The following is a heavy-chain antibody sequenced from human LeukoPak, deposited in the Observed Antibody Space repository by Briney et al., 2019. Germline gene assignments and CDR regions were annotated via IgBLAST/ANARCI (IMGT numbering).Heavy chain of an antibody. CDR1: GGSISSYY. D-gene: IGHD4-11*01. V-gene: IGHV4-59*01. CDR2: IYYSGST. J-gene: IGHJ4*02. CDR3: ARVGADYSNAPFDY. Sequence: PSETLSLTFTGSGGSISSYYGGWVRQPPGKGLEWIGYIYYSGSTNYNPSLKSRVTISVDTSKNQFSLKLSSVTAADTAVYYCARVGADYSNAPFDYWGQGTLVTVSS.